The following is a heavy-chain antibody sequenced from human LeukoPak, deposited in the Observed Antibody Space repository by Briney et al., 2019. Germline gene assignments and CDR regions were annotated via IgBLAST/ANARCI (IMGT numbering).Heavy chain of an antibody. CDR1: GFNFSSDA. V-gene: IGHV3-30*18. CDR3: TKGLAGATSGWYGIFDY. J-gene: IGHJ4*02. D-gene: IGHD6-19*01. Sequence: SGRTLKLSCAASGFNFSSDAMHWVRQAPRKGLEWVAVIPNDGRSKYFADSVKGRFTISRDNSKNTLYLQMNSLTAEGTVVLYYTKGLAGATSGWYGIFDYWGQGALVTVSS. CDR2: IPNDGRSK.